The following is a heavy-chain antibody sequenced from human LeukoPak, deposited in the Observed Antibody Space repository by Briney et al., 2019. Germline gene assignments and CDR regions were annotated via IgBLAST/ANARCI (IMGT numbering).Heavy chain of an antibody. CDR2: LSGSGIPT. J-gene: IGHJ4*01. Sequence: PGGSLRPSCAASGFTFSNSAMSWVRQAQGKGLEWVSTLSGSGIPTYYADSVKGRFSISRDNSKNTLYLQMNTLRAEDSALYYCAKGIYSSGWSYFDYWGHGTLVTVSS. V-gene: IGHV3-23*01. D-gene: IGHD6-19*01. CDR3: AKGIYSSGWSYFDY. CDR1: GFTFSNSA.